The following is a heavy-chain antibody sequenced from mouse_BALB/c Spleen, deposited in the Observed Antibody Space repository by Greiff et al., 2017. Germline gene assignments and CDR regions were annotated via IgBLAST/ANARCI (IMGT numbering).Heavy chain of an antibody. J-gene: IGHJ4*01. CDR1: GYSIPSDYA. CDR3: ARWPYYRYDEGGMDY. Sequence: EVKLVESGPGLVKPSQSLSLTCTVTGYSIPSDYAWHWIRQFPGNKLEWMGYISYSGSTRYNPSLKSRIPITRDPSKNQFFLQLNSVTTEDTATYYCARWPYYRYDEGGMDYWGQGTSVTVSS. D-gene: IGHD2-14*01. V-gene: IGHV3-2*02. CDR2: ISYSGST.